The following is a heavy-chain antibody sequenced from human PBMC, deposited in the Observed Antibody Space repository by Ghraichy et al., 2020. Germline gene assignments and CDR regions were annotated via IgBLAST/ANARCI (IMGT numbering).Heavy chain of an antibody. V-gene: IGHV3-7*01. J-gene: IGHJ4*02. CDR1: GFTFSNYW. CDR3: ARDIRAIIFDNTGYFYPDY. Sequence: GGSLRLSCAASGFTFSNYWLTWVRQAPGKGLEWVANIDHAGSEKYYVDSVKGRFTISRDNAKNSLYLQMHNLRAEDTAVYFCARDIRAIIFDNTGYFYPDYWGQGTLVTVSS. D-gene: IGHD3-22*01. CDR2: IDHAGSEK.